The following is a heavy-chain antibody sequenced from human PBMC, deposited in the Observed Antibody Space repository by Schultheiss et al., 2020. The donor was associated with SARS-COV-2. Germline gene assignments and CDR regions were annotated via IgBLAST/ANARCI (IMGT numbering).Heavy chain of an antibody. D-gene: IGHD3-22*01. CDR1: GFTFDDYA. J-gene: IGHJ4*02. CDR2: ISWNSGSI. Sequence: GGSLRLSCAASGFTFDDYAMHWVRQAPGKGLEWVSGISWNSGSIGYADSVKGRFTISRDNAKNSLYLQMNSLRAEDTALYYCAKDTGWYYDSSGYYDYWGQGTLVTVSS. CDR3: AKDTGWYYDSSGYYDY. V-gene: IGHV3-9*01.